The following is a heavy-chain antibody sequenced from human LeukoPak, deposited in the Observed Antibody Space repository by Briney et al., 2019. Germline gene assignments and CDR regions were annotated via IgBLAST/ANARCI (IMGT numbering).Heavy chain of an antibody. CDR1: GFTFSDYY. CDR3: ARDVSATMVRGVIRYGMDV. CDR2: ISSSSSYT. V-gene: IGHV3-11*05. Sequence: PGGSLRLSCAASGFTFSDYYVSWIRQAPGKGLEWVSYISSSSSYTNYADSVKGRFTISRDNAKNSLYLQMNSLRAEDTAVYYCARDVSATMVRGVIRYGMDVWGQGTTVTVSS. J-gene: IGHJ6*02. D-gene: IGHD3-10*01.